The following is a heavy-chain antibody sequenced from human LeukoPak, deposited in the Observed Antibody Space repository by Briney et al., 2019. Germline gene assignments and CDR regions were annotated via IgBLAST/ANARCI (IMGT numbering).Heavy chain of an antibody. D-gene: IGHD3-22*01. CDR2: IDWDDDK. V-gene: IGHV2-70*01. J-gene: IGHJ4*02. CDR3: ARSDWYYYDSSGYYYFDY. CDR1: GFSLSTSGMC. Sequence: SGPTLVNPTQTLTLTCTFSGFSLSTSGMCVSWIRQPPGKALEWLALIDWDDDKYYSTSLKTRLTISKDTSKNQVVLTMTNMDPVDTATYYCARSDWYYYDSSGYYYFDYWGQGTLVTVSS.